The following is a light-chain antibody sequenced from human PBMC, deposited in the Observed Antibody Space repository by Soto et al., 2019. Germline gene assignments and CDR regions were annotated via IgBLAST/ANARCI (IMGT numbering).Light chain of an antibody. J-gene: IGLJ1*01. CDR3: NSYIRSMSFV. CDR2: EVS. Sequence: QSVLTQPASVSGFPGQSISISCTVTSSDVGNYYSVSWYQQQPGKAPKLMIYEVSNRPSGVSNRFSGSKSGNTVSLIISGLQSEDKADYDCNSYIRSMSFVFGTGTKVTVL. CDR1: SSDVGNYYS. V-gene: IGLV2-14*01.